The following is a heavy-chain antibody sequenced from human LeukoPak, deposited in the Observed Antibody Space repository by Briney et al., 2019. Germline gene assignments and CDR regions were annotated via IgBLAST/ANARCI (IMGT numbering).Heavy chain of an antibody. CDR2: ISGSGGST. J-gene: IGHJ4*02. V-gene: IGHV3-23*01. CDR1: GFTFSSYA. D-gene: IGHD6-6*01. Sequence: GGSLRLSCAASGFTFSSYAMSWVRQAPGKGLEWVSAISGSGGSTYYADSVKGRFTISRDNSKNTLYLQMNSLRAEDTAVYYCAKDTTKASIAARPYYFGYWGQGTLVTVSS. CDR3: AKDTTKASIAARPYYFGY.